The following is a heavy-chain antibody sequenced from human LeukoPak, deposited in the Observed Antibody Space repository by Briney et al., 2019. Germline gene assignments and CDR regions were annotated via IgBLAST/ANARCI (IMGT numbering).Heavy chain of an antibody. CDR2: ITYDGSNE. Sequence: GRSLRLACAASGFTFSTSGIHWVRQAPSKGLEWVALITYDGSNEYYADSVKGRFTISRDNSKNTLYLQMNSLRAEDTAVYYCAKAVTATTIDYWGQGTLVTVSS. CDR3: AKAVTATTIDY. CDR1: GFTFSTSG. D-gene: IGHD2-21*02. V-gene: IGHV3-30*18. J-gene: IGHJ4*02.